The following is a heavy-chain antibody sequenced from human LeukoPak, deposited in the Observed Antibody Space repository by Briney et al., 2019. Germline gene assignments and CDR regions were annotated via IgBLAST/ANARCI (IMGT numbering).Heavy chain of an antibody. Sequence: SETLSLTCTVSGDSISSSSYYWVWIRQPPGKGLEWIGSMYYSGSTYYNPSLKSRVAISLDTSKNQFSLKLTSVTAADTAVYYCARRAGAYSHPYDYWGQGTLVTVSS. J-gene: IGHJ4*02. CDR1: GDSISSSSYY. V-gene: IGHV4-39*07. CDR2: MYYSGST. CDR3: ARRAGAYSHPYDY. D-gene: IGHD4/OR15-4a*01.